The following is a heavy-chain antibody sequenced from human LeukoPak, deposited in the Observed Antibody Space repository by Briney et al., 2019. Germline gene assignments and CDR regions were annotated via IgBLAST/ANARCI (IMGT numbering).Heavy chain of an antibody. J-gene: IGHJ2*01. V-gene: IGHV4-30-2*01. CDR3: ARVAPTTVVTRYFDL. CDR1: GGSISSGGYY. Sequence: PSETLSLTCTVSGGSISSGGYYWSWIRQPPGKGLEWIGYIYHSGSTYYNPSLKSRVTISVDRSKNQFSLKLSSVTAADTAVYYCARVAPTTVVTRYFDLWGRGTLVTVSS. CDR2: IYHSGST. D-gene: IGHD4-23*01.